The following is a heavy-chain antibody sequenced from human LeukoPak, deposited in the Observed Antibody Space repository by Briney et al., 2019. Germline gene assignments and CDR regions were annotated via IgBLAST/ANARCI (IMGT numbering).Heavy chain of an antibody. D-gene: IGHD2-2*02. Sequence: GGSLRLSCAASGFTVSSNYMSRVRQAPGKGLEWVSVIYSGGSTYYADSVKGRFTISRDNSKNTLYLQMNSLRAEGTAVYYCASSVVPAAIEGYYYYYGMDVWGQGTTVTVSS. CDR2: IYSGGST. CDR3: ASSVVPAAIEGYYYYYGMDV. J-gene: IGHJ6*02. CDR1: GFTVSSNY. V-gene: IGHV3-53*01.